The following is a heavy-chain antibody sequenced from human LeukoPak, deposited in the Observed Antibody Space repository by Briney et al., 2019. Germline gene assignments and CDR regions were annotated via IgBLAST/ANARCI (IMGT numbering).Heavy chain of an antibody. CDR3: ARDRGAVTAPEYFQL. Sequence: GTLLLCCADSGFTFKSYRMNYVRQAPRERVEWVAFISSSSAYIYYAGSVKGRFTISRDNAKKSLYLQMNSLRAEDTAVYYCARDRGAVTAPEYFQLWGQGTLVTVSS. D-gene: IGHD2-21*02. J-gene: IGHJ1*01. CDR2: ISSSSAYI. V-gene: IGHV3-21*01. CDR1: GFTFKSYR.